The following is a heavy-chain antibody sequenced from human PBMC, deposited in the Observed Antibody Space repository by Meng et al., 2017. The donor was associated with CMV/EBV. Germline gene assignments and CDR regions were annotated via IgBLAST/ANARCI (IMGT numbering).Heavy chain of an antibody. D-gene: IGHD2-15*01. V-gene: IGHV1-69*05. Sequence: FMPSGGTFSSYAVSWLRQAPGQGLEWMGGIIPIFGTANYAQKFQGRVTITTDESTSTAYMELSSLRSEDTAVYYCARDMAILGLDPWGQGTLVTVSS. CDR1: GGTFSSYA. CDR3: ARDMAILGLDP. CDR2: IIPIFGTA. J-gene: IGHJ5*02.